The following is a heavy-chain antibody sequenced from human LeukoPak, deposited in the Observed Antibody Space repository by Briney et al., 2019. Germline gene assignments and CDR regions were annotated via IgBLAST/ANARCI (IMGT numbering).Heavy chain of an antibody. CDR2: ISGSGGST. Sequence: GGSLRLSCAASGFTFSSYAMSWVRQAPGKGLEWVSAISGSGGSTYYADSVKGRFTISRDNSKNTLYLQMNSLRAEDTAVYYCAKAGGVDYYYYGMVVWGQGTTVTVSS. V-gene: IGHV3-23*01. CDR3: AKAGGVDYYYYGMVV. J-gene: IGHJ6*02. CDR1: GFTFSSYA. D-gene: IGHD3-16*01.